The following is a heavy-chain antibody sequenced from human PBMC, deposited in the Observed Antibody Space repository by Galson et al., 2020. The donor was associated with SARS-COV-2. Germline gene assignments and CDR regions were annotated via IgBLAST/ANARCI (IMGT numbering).Heavy chain of an antibody. J-gene: IGHJ4*02. CDR1: GFTFSSYG. Sequence: GESLQISCAASGFTFSSYGMHWVRQSPGKGLEWVAGISFDGTKTDYPDSVQGRFTISRDNSKNMVYLQMNSLRRADSAVYVCARDSMEMDLFVEALVDIKQSRVYDFDLCVQVTLFTVSS. CDR2: ISFDGTKT. V-gene: IGHV3-30*03. CDR3: ARDSMEMDLFVEALVDIKQSRVYDFDL. D-gene: IGHD3-3*01.